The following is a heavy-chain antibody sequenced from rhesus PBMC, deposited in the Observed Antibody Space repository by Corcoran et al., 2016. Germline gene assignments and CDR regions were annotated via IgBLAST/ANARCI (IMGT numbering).Heavy chain of an antibody. Sequence: GGGLVQPGGSLRLSCAASGFTFSSYGMSWVRQAPGKGLEWVSYISNGGGSTYYADSVKGRFTISRDNSKNTLSLQMNGLRAEDTAVYYCAKKGGYGVRNWYFDLWGPGTPITISS. CDR3: AKKGGYGVRNWYFDL. V-gene: IGHV3S5*01. CDR1: GFTFSSYG. J-gene: IGHJ2*01. D-gene: IGHD5-42*01. CDR2: ISNGGGST.